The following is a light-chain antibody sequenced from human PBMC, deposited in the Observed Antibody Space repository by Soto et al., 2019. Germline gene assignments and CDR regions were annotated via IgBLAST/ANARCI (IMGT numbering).Light chain of an antibody. CDR3: QQYDNLPFT. V-gene: IGKV1-39*01. CDR1: QNIVNY. CDR2: AAS. Sequence: DIQMTQSPSSLTASVGDTVTITCRASQNIVNYLNWYQQRPGKAPELLISAASSLHSGNPSRFSGSGSGTVFTLTISSLQPEDIATYYCQQYDNLPFTFGPGTKVHIK. J-gene: IGKJ3*01.